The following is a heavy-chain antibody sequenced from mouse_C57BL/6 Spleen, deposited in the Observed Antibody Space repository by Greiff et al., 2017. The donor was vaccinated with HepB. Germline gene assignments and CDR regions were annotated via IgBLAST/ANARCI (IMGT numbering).Heavy chain of an antibody. CDR2: IDPANGNT. CDR1: GFNIKNTY. CDR3: ARQYYGSPLYYYAMDY. D-gene: IGHD1-1*01. V-gene: IGHV14-3*01. Sequence: VQLKQSVAELVRPGASVKLSCTASGFNIKNTYMHWVKQRPEQGLEWIGRIDPANGNTKYAPKFQGKATITADTSSNTAYLQLSSLTSDDTAIYYCARQYYGSPLYYYAMDYWGQGTSVTVSS. J-gene: IGHJ4*01.